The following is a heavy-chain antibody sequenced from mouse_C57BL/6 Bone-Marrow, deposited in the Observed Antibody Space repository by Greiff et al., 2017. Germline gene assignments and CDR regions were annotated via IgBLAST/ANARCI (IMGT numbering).Heavy chain of an antibody. Sequence: EVQLVESGGDLVKPGGSLKLSCAASGFTFSSYGMSWVRQTPDKRLEWVATISSGGSYTYYPDSVKGRFTFSRDKAKNTLYLQMSSLKSEDTAMYYCAGYSRRDWYFDVWGTGTTVTVSS. D-gene: IGHD1-2*01. J-gene: IGHJ1*03. V-gene: IGHV5-6*01. CDR3: AGYSRRDWYFDV. CDR1: GFTFSSYG. CDR2: ISSGGSYT.